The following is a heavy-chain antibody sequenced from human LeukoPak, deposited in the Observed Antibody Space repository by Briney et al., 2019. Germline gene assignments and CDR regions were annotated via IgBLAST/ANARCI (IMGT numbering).Heavy chain of an antibody. J-gene: IGHJ4*02. CDR3: ARGRRCSGGSCYSVWLY. CDR2: MNPNSGNT. D-gene: IGHD2-15*01. CDR1: GYTLTSYD. Sequence: GASVKVSCKASGYTLTSYDINWVRQATGQGLEWRGWMNPNSGNTGYAQKFQGRVTMTRNTSISTAYMELSSLRSEDTAVYYCARGRRCSGGSCYSVWLYWGQGTLVTVSS. V-gene: IGHV1-8*01.